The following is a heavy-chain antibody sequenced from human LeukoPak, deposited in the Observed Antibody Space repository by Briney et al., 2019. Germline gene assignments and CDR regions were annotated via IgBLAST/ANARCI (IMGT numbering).Heavy chain of an antibody. D-gene: IGHD1-26*01. V-gene: IGHV4-39*01. CDR3: ARLGGTYYGDFDS. Sequence: SETLSLTCTVSGGSISSSSYYWGWIRQPPGKGLEWLGSFYYSGSTYYNPSLKSRVTISLDTSKNQFSLRLSSVTAADTALYYCARLGGTYYGDFDSWGQGTLVTVSS. CDR1: GGSISSSSYY. J-gene: IGHJ4*02. CDR2: FYYSGST.